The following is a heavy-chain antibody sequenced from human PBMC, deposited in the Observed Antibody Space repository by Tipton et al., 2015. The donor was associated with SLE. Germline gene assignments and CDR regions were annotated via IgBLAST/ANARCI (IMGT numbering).Heavy chain of an antibody. V-gene: IGHV1-18*01. CDR1: GYTFTSYG. J-gene: IGHJ6*02. CDR3: ARSGHCTGGVCYTYYYYGMDV. Sequence: QLVQSGAEVKKPGASVKVSCKASGYTFTSYGISWVRQAPGQGLEWMGWISAYNGNTNYAQKLQGRVTMTTDTSTSTACMELRSLRSDDTAVYYCARSGHCTGGVCYTYYYYGMDVWGQGTTVTVSS. D-gene: IGHD2-8*02. CDR2: ISAYNGNT.